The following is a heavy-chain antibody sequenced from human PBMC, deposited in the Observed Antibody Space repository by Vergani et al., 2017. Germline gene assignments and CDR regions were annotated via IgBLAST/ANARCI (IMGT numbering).Heavy chain of an antibody. CDR3: AKANPRNSGYEYLYYYHAMDV. J-gene: IGHJ6*02. V-gene: IGHV3-23*01. Sequence: EVQLLESGGDLVQPGGSLRLSCAASGFTFNHYAMNWVRQAPGKGLEWVSGISGSGGSTYYAGSLKGRFTMSRDSSKNTLYLQMNSLSAGDTAVYYCAKANPRNSGYEYLYYYHAMDVWGQGTTVTVSS. CDR2: ISGSGGST. CDR1: GFTFNHYA. D-gene: IGHD5-12*01.